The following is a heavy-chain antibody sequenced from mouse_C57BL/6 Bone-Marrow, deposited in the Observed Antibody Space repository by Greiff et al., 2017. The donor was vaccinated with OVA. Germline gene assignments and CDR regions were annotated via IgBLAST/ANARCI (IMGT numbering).Heavy chain of an antibody. CDR2: IDPSDSYT. Sequence: QVQLKQPGAELVMPGASVKLSCKASGYTFTSYWMHWVKQRPGQGLEWIGEIDPSDSYTNYNQKFKGKSTLTVDKSSSTAYMQLISLTSEDSAVYYCARTKDWYFDVWGTGTTVTVSS. D-gene: IGHD1-3*01. V-gene: IGHV1-69*01. J-gene: IGHJ1*03. CDR1: GYTFTSYW. CDR3: ARTKDWYFDV.